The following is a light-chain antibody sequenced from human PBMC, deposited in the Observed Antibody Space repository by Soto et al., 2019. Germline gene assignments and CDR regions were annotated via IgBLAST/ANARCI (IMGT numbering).Light chain of an antibody. Sequence: DIQMTQSPSTLSASVGDRVTITCRASQSISSWLAWYQQKPGKAPKLLIYDASSLESGAPSRFSGRRSGTEFTLTISSLQPDDFATYYCQQYNSYSPLTFGG. CDR2: DAS. J-gene: IGKJ4*01. CDR1: QSISSW. CDR3: QQYNSYSPLT. V-gene: IGKV1-5*01.